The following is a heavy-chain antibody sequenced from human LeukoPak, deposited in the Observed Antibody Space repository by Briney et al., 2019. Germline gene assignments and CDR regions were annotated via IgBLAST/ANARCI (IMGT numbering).Heavy chain of an antibody. CDR3: PPYRSGSCPF. V-gene: IGHV3-15*01. CDR2: IYRKRNGETT. Sequence: PGGSLRLSCVASRLTFSNAWMTWVRQAPGRGLEWDGRIYRKRNGETTDYGAHEKGKFTMSRDDSKNKLYLQMNSLKTEYTAVYYCPPYRSGSCPFWGQGTRVSVSS. J-gene: IGHJ4*02. CDR1: RLTFSNAW. D-gene: IGHD6-19*01.